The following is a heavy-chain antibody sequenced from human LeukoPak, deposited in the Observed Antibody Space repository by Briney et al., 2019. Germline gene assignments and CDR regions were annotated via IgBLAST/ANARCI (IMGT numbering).Heavy chain of an antibody. D-gene: IGHD5-18*01. Sequence: GGSLRLSCAASGFTFSSYWMSWVRQAPGKGLEWVANIKQDESEKYYVDSVKGRFTISRDNAKNSLYLQMNSLRAEDTAVYYCARRSSKGQLWLREYYFDYWGQGTLVTVSS. CDR3: ARRSSKGQLWLREYYFDY. J-gene: IGHJ4*02. CDR1: GFTFSSYW. V-gene: IGHV3-7*01. CDR2: IKQDESEK.